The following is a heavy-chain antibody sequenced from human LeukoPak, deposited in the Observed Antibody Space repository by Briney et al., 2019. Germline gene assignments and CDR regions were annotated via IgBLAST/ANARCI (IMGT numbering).Heavy chain of an antibody. V-gene: IGHV4-34*01. CDR2: INHSGST. Sequence: PSETLSLTCAVYGGSFSDFYWSWIRQSPGKGLEWIGEINHSGSTNSNPSLKSRVTISIDTSKSQFSLELRSVTAADTAVYYCARPGVGAIYYYYYYMDVWGKRTTVTVSS. J-gene: IGHJ6*03. D-gene: IGHD1-26*01. CDR3: ARPGVGAIYYYYYYMDV. CDR1: GGSFSDFY.